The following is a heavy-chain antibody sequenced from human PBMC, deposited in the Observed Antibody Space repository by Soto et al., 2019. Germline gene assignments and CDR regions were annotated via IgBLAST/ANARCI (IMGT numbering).Heavy chain of an antibody. CDR3: ATEPHYYDSSGYYYVQTVFDY. J-gene: IGHJ4*02. CDR1: GGTFSSYA. D-gene: IGHD3-22*01. V-gene: IGHV1-69*13. CDR2: IIPIFGTA. Sequence: ASVKVSCKASGGTFSSYAISWVRQAPGQGLEWMGGIIPIFGTANYAQKFQGRVTITADESTSTAYMELSSLRSEDTAVYYCATEPHYYDSSGYYYVQTVFDYWGQGTLVTVSS.